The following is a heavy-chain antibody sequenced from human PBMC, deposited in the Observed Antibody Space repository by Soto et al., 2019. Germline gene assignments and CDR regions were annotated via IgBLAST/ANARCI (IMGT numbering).Heavy chain of an antibody. D-gene: IGHD6-13*01. Sequence: SETLSLTCAVSGYSISSGYYWGWIRQPPGKGLEWIGSIYHSGRTYYNPSLKSRVTISVDTSKNQFSLKLSSVTAADTAVYYGASAVAAAGTFDYWGQGTLVTVSS. J-gene: IGHJ4*02. CDR2: IYHSGRT. CDR1: GYSISSGYY. CDR3: ASAVAAAGTFDY. V-gene: IGHV4-38-2*01.